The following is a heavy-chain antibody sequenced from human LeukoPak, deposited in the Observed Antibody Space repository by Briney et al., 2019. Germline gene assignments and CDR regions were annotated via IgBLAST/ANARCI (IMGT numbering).Heavy chain of an antibody. J-gene: IGHJ4*02. CDR2: ISGSGGST. D-gene: IGHD3-3*01. CDR1: GFTFSSYA. V-gene: IGHV3-23*01. CDR3: AKDRQVYYDFWGALFDY. Sequence: GGSLRLSCAASGFTFSSYAMSWVRQAPGKGLEWVSAISGSGGSTYYADSVKGRFTISRDNSKNTLYLQMNSLRAEDMAVYYCAKDRQVYYDFWGALFDYWGQGTLVTVSS.